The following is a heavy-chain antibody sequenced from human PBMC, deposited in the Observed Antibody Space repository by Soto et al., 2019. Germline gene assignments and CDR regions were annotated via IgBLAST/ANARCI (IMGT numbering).Heavy chain of an antibody. CDR1: GFTFSSYW. V-gene: IGHV3-74*01. Sequence: LRLSCAASGFTFSSYWMHWVRQAPGKGLVWVSRMNGDGSSTSYADSVKGRFTISRDNAKNTLFLQMSSLRAEDTAVYYCARDLDTAPDYWGQGTLVTVSS. CDR2: MNGDGSST. D-gene: IGHD5-18*01. CDR3: ARDLDTAPDY. J-gene: IGHJ4*02.